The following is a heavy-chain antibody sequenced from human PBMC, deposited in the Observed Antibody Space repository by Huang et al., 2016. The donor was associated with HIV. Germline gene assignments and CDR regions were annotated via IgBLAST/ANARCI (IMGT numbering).Heavy chain of an antibody. CDR1: GFTLRTYA. CDR3: ARDFYIGDSLTLDH. CDR2: TSSDGTNK. D-gene: IGHD2-21*02. V-gene: IGHV3-30-3*01. J-gene: IGHJ4*02. Sequence: QVQLVESGGGVVQPGRSLRLYCAAPGFTLRTYAMHWVRQAPGKVLELGAVTSSDGTNKFYSGSVKGRFSISRDNSKNTLYLQMNSLRTDDTAVYYCARDFYIGDSLTLDHWGQGTLVTVAS.